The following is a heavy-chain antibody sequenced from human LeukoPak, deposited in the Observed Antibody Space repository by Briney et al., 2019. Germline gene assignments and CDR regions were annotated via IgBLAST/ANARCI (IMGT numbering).Heavy chain of an antibody. J-gene: IGHJ4*02. CDR1: GYTLTAYF. CDR2: INPNSGGT. D-gene: IGHD3-10*01. Sequence: ASVKVSCKASGYTLTAYFMHWVRQAPGQGLEWMGWINPNSGGTNYAQKFQGRVTVTRDTSLSTAYMELSRLGSDDTAVYYCARNYLSGGNQIDYWGQGTLVTVSS. CDR3: ARNYLSGGNQIDY. V-gene: IGHV1-2*02.